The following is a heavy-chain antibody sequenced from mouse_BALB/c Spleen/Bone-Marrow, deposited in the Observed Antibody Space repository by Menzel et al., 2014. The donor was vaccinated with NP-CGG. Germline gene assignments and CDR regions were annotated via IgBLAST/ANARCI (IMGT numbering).Heavy chain of an antibody. Sequence: EVKLMESGPELMKPGASVKISCKASGYSFTSYYMHWVKQSHVKSLEWIGYIDPFNGGTSYNQKFKGKATLTVDKSSSTAYMHLSSLTSEDSAVYYCAGSTMISAWFAYWGQGTLVTVSA. CDR1: GYSFTSYY. J-gene: IGHJ3*01. CDR2: IDPFNGGT. V-gene: IGHV1S135*01. D-gene: IGHD2-4*01. CDR3: AGSTMISAWFAY.